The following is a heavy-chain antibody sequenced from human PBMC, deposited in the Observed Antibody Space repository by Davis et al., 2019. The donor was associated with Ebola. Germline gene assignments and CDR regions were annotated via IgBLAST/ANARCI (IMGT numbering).Heavy chain of an antibody. Sequence: GESLKISCAASGFTFSSYSMNWVRQAPGKGLEWVSSISSSSSYIYYADSVKGRFTISRDNAKNSLYLQMNSLRAEDTAVYYCARDWVTGYGHAYWGQGTLVTVSS. D-gene: IGHD5-18*01. V-gene: IGHV3-21*01. J-gene: IGHJ4*02. CDR1: GFTFSSYS. CDR3: ARDWVTGYGHAY. CDR2: ISSSSSYI.